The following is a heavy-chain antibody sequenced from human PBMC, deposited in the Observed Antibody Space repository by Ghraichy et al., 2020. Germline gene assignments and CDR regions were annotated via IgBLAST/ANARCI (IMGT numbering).Heavy chain of an antibody. Sequence: ASVKVSCKASGYTFTNYYIHWVRQAPGQGLEWMGIINPSGGSTSYAQKFQGRLTMTRNTSTSTVYMGLSSLRSEETAVYYCLRGGDVVLMVYTIYFDYWGQGTLVTVSS. D-gene: IGHD2-8*01. V-gene: IGHV1-46*01. J-gene: IGHJ4*02. CDR2: INPSGGST. CDR1: GYTFTNYY. CDR3: LRGGDVVLMVYTIYFDY.